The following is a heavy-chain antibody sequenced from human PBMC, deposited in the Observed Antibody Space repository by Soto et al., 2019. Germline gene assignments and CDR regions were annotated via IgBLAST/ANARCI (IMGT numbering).Heavy chain of an antibody. D-gene: IGHD4-4*01. CDR2: IVVGSGNT. V-gene: IGHV1-58*01. CDR3: AADPSNYYYYGMDA. CDR1: GFTFTSSA. J-gene: IGHJ6*02. Sequence: SVKVSCKASGFTFTSSAVQWVRQARGQRLEWIGWIVVGSGNTNYAQKFQERVTITRDMSTSTAYMELSSLRSEDTAVYYCAADPSNYYYYGMDAWGQGTTVTVSS.